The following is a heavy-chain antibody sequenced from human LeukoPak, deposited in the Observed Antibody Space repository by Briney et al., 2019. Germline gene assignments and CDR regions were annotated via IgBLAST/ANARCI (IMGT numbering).Heavy chain of an antibody. Sequence: ASVKVSCKASGYTFTGYYMHWGRQAPGQGLWCRGWINPNMGGTNYAQKFQGRVTMTRDTSISTAYMELSRLRSAATAVYYCARDGSSSWYLGFNWFDPWGQGTLVTVSS. V-gene: IGHV1-2*02. CDR1: GYTFTGYY. CDR2: INPNMGGT. J-gene: IGHJ5*02. D-gene: IGHD6-13*01. CDR3: ARDGSSSWYLGFNWFDP.